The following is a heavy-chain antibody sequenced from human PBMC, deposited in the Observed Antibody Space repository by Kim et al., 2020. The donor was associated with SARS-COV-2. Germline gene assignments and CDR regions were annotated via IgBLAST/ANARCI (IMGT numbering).Heavy chain of an antibody. CDR1: GGSFSGYY. Sequence: SETLSLTCAVYGGSFSGYYWSWIRQPPGKGLEWIGEINHSGSTNYNPSLKSRVTISVDTSKNQFSLKLSSVTAADTAVYYCARKQRTTVTSSPRLGYFDLWGRGTLVTVSS. J-gene: IGHJ2*01. CDR3: ARKQRTTVTSSPRLGYFDL. D-gene: IGHD4-17*01. V-gene: IGHV4-34*01. CDR2: INHSGST.